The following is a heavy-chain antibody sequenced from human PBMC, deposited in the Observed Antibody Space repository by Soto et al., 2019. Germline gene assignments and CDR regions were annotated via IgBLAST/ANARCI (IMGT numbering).Heavy chain of an antibody. CDR3: ARYSPSGLYYHIGIDV. J-gene: IGHJ6*02. D-gene: IGHD6-13*01. Sequence: SETLSLTCAVSGDSISSSNWWTWVRQPPGKGLEWIGDIYHTVITNYNPSLKSRVTILLDKSKNQFSLKLTSVTAADTAVYYCARYSPSGLYYHIGIDVWGQGTT. CDR2: IYHTVIT. CDR1: GDSISSSNW. V-gene: IGHV4-4*02.